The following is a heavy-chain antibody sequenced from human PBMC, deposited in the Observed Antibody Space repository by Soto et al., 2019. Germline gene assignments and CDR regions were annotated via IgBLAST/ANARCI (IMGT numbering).Heavy chain of an antibody. D-gene: IGHD4-17*01. J-gene: IGHJ3*02. Sequence: QVQLVQSGAEVKKPGASVKVSCKASGYTFTSYGISWVRQAPGQGLEWMGWISAYNGNTNYAQKLQGRVTMTTDTSTSTAYMELRSLRSDDTAVYYCARDVLYGGNSGVMVAFDIWGQGTMVTVSS. CDR3: ARDVLYGGNSGVMVAFDI. CDR2: ISAYNGNT. CDR1: GYTFTSYG. V-gene: IGHV1-18*01.